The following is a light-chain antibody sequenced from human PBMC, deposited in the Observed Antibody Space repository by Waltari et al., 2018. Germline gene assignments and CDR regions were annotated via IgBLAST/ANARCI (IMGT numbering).Light chain of an antibody. CDR1: SSIIGGGFA. Sequence: QSVLSQPPSVSGAPGQGVTISCTGGSSIIGGGFAVHWYQQLPGTAPKLLIYDNNNRPSGVSDRFSASNSGTSASLAITGLQAEDEGDYYCQSYDGYLTGALFGGGTHLTVL. J-gene: IGLJ7*01. CDR3: QSYDGYLTGAL. CDR2: DNN. V-gene: IGLV1-40*01.